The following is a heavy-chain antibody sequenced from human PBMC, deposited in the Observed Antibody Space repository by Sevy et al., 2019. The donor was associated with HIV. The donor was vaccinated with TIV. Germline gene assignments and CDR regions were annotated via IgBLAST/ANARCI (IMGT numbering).Heavy chain of an antibody. CDR3: ARNLSPSGAFDI. Sequence: GGSLRLSCAASGLTFSNYVMSWVRQAPGKGLEWLSVISGSSGTTYAAGSVKGRFTISRDNSKNTLYLHMSSLGAEETAVYYCARNLSPSGAFDIWGQGTRVTVSS. CDR1: GLTFSNYV. J-gene: IGHJ3*02. D-gene: IGHD6-25*01. V-gene: IGHV3-23*01. CDR2: ISGSSGTT.